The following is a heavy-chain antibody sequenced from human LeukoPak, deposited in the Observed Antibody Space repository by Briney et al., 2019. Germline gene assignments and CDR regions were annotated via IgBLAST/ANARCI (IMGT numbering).Heavy chain of an antibody. D-gene: IGHD2-15*01. CDR1: GFTFSSYT. J-gene: IGHJ2*01. V-gene: IGHV3-30*04. Sequence: GGSLRLSCAASGFTFSSYTMHWVRQAPGKGLEWVVVISYDGSNKYYADSVKGRFTISRDNSKNMLYLQMNSLRAEDTAVYYCARGGRGPGDYFDLWGRGTLVTVSS. CDR2: ISYDGSNK. CDR3: ARGGRGPGDYFDL.